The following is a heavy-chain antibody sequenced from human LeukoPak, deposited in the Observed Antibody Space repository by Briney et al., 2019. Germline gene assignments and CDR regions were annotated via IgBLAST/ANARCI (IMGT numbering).Heavy chain of an antibody. CDR3: AKDKTAAAGDHFDY. J-gene: IGHJ4*02. V-gene: IGHV3-43*02. CDR2: ISGDGGST. CDR1: GFTFDDYA. Sequence: GESLRLSCAASGFTFDDYAMHWVRQAPGKGMEWVSLISGDGGSTYYADSVKGRFTISRDNSKNSLYLQMNSLRTEDTALYNCAKDKTAAAGDHFDYWGQGTLVTVSS. D-gene: IGHD6-13*01.